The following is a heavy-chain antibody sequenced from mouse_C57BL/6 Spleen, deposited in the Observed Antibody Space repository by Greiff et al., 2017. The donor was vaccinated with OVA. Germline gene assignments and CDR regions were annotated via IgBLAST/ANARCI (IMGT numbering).Heavy chain of an antibody. V-gene: IGHV1-55*01. Sequence: VQLQQSGAELVKPGASVKMSCKASGYNFTSYWITWVKQRPGQGLEWIGDIYPGSGSTNYNEKFKSKATLTVDTSSSSAYMQLSSLTSEDSAVYYSARTQFPYYYAMDYWGQGTSVTVSS. CDR2: IYPGSGST. J-gene: IGHJ4*01. CDR1: GYNFTSYW. CDR3: ARTQFPYYYAMDY.